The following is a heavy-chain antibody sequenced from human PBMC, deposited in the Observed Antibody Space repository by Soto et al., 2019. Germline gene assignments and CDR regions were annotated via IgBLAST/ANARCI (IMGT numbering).Heavy chain of an antibody. D-gene: IGHD3-10*01. J-gene: IGHJ4*02. CDR2: ISGGGDTT. V-gene: IGHV3-23*01. CDR3: AKGRGGSGSLAPRVDF. Sequence: EVQLLESGGGLVQPGGSLRLSCAASGFTFNNYAMSWVRQAPRKGLEWVSAISGGGDTTSYADSVKGRFTVSRDGSKNTLYLQMNRLRGEDTAVYYCAKGRGGSGSLAPRVDFWGQGTLVTVSS. CDR1: GFTFNNYA.